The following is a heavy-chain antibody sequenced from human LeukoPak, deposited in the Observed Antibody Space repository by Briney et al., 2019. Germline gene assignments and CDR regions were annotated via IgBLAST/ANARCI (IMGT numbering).Heavy chain of an antibody. CDR1: GFTFSSYA. Sequence: PGGSLRLSCAASGFTFSSYAMHWVRQAPGKGLEYVSAISSNGNITYYANSLKGRFTVSRDNSKNTLSLQMGSLRPEDTAVYYCARGGQLVTHWYFGLWGRGTLVTVSS. D-gene: IGHD2-21*02. CDR2: ISSNGNIT. CDR3: ARGGQLVTHWYFGL. J-gene: IGHJ2*01. V-gene: IGHV3-64*01.